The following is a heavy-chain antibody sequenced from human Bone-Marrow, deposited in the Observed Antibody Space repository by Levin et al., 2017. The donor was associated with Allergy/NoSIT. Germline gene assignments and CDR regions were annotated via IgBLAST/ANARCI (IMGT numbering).Heavy chain of an antibody. CDR3: ARGLWAHGMDV. J-gene: IGHJ6*02. CDR2: TYYRSKWLN. D-gene: IGHD2-21*01. CDR1: GDSVSSDSVA. V-gene: IGHV6-1*01. Sequence: SETLSLTCAISGDSVSSDSVAWNWIRQSPSRGLEWLGRTYYRSKWLNDYALSVKSRISINPDTSKNQFSLQLNSVTPEDTAMYYCARGLWAHGMDVWGQGTTVTVSS.